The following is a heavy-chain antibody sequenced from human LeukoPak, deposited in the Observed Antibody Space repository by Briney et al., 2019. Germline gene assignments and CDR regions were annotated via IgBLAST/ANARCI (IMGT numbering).Heavy chain of an antibody. J-gene: IGHJ4*01. V-gene: IGHV3-48*01. CDR1: GFNFIDYS. CDR3: ARDHRYAFDN. Sequence: KTGGSLRLSCAASGFNFIDYSMNWVRQAPGKGLEWISYIGISSGNTKYADSVKGRFTISRDKARNSLYLQMNSPRVEDTAVYYCARDHRYAFDNWGHGTLVTVSS. CDR2: IGISSGNT. D-gene: IGHD5-12*01.